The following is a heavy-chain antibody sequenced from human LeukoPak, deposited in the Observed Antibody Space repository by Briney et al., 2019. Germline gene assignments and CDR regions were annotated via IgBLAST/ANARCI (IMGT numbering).Heavy chain of an antibody. CDR2: ISSSSSYI. V-gene: IGHV3-21*01. Sequence: GGSLRLSCAASGFTFSSYSMNWVRQAPGKGLEWVSSISSSSSYIYYADLVKGRFTISRDNAKNSLYLQMNSLRAEDTAVYYCARLSPDDAFDIWGQGTMVTVSS. J-gene: IGHJ3*02. CDR3: ARLSPDDAFDI. CDR1: GFTFSSYS.